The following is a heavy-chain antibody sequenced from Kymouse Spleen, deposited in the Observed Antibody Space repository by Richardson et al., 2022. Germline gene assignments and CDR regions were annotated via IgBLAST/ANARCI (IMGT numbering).Heavy chain of an antibody. D-gene: IGHD6-13*01. J-gene: IGHJ4*02. CDR3: ASRIAAAGTDY. CDR1: GGSFSGYY. CDR2: INHSGST. V-gene: IGHV4-34*01. Sequence: QVQLQQWGAGLLKPSETLSLTCAVYGGSFSGYYWSWIRQPPGKGLEWIGEINHSGSTNYNPSLKSRVTISVDTSKNQFSLKLSSVTAADTAVYYCASRIAAAGTDYWGQGTLVTVSS.